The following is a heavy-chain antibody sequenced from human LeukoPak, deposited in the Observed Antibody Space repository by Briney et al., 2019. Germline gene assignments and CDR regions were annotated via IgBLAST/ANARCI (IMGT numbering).Heavy chain of an antibody. CDR3: AKVSRIPRTKPPTIAVFEAFDI. CDR1: GFTFSSYA. CDR2: ISGSGGSI. D-gene: IGHD6-19*01. V-gene: IGHV3-23*01. J-gene: IGHJ3*02. Sequence: GGSLRLSCVASGFTFSSYAMNWVRQAPGKGVEGVSAISGSGGSIYYADSVKGRFTISRDNSKNTLYLQMNSLRADDKAVYYCAKVSRIPRTKPPTIAVFEAFDIWGPGTMVTVSS.